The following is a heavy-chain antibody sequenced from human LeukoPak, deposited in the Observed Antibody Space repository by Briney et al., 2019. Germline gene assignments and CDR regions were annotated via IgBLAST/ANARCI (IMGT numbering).Heavy chain of an antibody. J-gene: IGHJ6*03. CDR2: INSDGSST. V-gene: IGHV3-74*01. CDR3: ARVGYYYYYMGV. CDR1: GFTFSSYW. Sequence: QPGGSLRLSCAASGFTFSSYWMHWVRQAPGKGLVWVSRINSDGSSTSYADSVKGRFTTSRDNAKNTLYLQMNSLRAEDTAVYYCARVGYYYYYMGVWGKGTTVTVSS.